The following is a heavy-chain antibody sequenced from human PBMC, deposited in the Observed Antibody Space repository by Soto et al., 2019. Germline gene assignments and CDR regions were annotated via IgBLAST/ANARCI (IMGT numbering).Heavy chain of an antibody. CDR3: ASPSRGWENWFGP. CDR2: ISSSSTTK. V-gene: IGHV3-48*02. Sequence: EVQLVESGGGLVQPGGSLRLSCAASGFTFNSYSMNWVRQAPGKGLEWVSYISSSSTTKYYTDSVKGRFTTSRDNAKNSLYPQGNSLRDGDTAVYYCASPSRGWENWFGPWGQGTLVTVSS. J-gene: IGHJ5*02. CDR1: GFTFNSYS. D-gene: IGHD6-19*01.